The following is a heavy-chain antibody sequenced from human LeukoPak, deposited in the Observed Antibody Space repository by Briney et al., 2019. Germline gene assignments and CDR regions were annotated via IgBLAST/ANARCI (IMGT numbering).Heavy chain of an antibody. J-gene: IGHJ4*02. D-gene: IGHD2-15*01. V-gene: IGHV3-13*01. Sequence: GGSLRLSCAASGFTFSDYDMYWVRQAPGKGLEWVSAIGTAGDTYYLGSVKGRFTISRENAKNSLYLQMNSLRVGDTAVYYCVRGPYCSGGSCNGHFDYWGQGTLVTVSS. CDR1: GFTFSDYD. CDR3: VRGPYCSGGSCNGHFDY. CDR2: IGTAGDT.